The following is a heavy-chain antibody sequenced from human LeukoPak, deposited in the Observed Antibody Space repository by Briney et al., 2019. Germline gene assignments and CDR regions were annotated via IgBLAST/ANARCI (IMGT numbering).Heavy chain of an antibody. CDR1: GYSISSGYY. V-gene: IGHV4-38-2*02. CDR3: ARNKYGHVNWFDP. Sequence: SETLSLTCTVSGYSISSGYYWGWIRQPPGKGLEWIGSMYHSGSTYYNPSLKSRVTISLDTSKNLFSLKLTSVTAADTAVYYCARNKYGHVNWFDPWGQGTLVTVSS. J-gene: IGHJ5*02. CDR2: MYHSGST. D-gene: IGHD2-8*01.